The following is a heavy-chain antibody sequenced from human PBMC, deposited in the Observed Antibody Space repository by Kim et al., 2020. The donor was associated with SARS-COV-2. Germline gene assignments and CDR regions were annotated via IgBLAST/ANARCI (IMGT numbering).Heavy chain of an antibody. CDR1: GFTFDDYA. V-gene: IGHV3-43*02. CDR3: AKQGTYSGYDFGFRYYYYYMDV. J-gene: IGHJ6*03. CDR2: ISGDGGST. Sequence: GGSLRLSCAASGFTFDDYAMHWVRQAPGKGLEWVSLISGDGGSTYYADSVKGRFTISRDNSKNSLYLQMNSLRTEDTALYYCAKQGTYSGYDFGFRYYYYYMDVWGKGTTVTVSS. D-gene: IGHD5-12*01.